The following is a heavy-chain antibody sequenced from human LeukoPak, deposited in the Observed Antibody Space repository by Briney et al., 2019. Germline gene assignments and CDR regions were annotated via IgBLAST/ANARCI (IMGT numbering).Heavy chain of an antibody. CDR3: ARGRTIFGVVIIPAFDY. D-gene: IGHD3-3*01. V-gene: IGHV3-30*01. CDR2: ISYDGSNK. CDR1: GFTFSSYA. J-gene: IGHJ4*02. Sequence: GGSLRLSCSPSGFTFSSYAMHWVRQAPGKGLEWVAVISYDGSNKYYADSVKGRFTISRDNSKNTLYLQMNSLRAEDTAVYYCARGRTIFGVVIIPAFDYWGQGTLVTVSS.